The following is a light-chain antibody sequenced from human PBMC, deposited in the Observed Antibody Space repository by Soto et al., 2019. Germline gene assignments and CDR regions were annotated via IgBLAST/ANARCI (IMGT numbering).Light chain of an antibody. V-gene: IGKV3-20*01. CDR2: AAS. J-gene: IGKJ1*01. CDR1: QSVSST. CDR3: QQYGSSPWT. Sequence: EIVLTQSPGTLSLSPGERATLSCRASQSVSSTLAWYQQKPGQTPRLLIYAASRRATGIPDRFSGSGSGTDFTLTISRLEPEDFAVYYCQQYGSSPWTFGQGTKVDIK.